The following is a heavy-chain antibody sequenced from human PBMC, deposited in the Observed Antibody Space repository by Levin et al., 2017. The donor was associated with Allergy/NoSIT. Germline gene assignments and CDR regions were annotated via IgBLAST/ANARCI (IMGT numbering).Heavy chain of an antibody. D-gene: IGHD3-22*01. V-gene: IGHV3-9*01. CDR1: GFTFDDYA. CDR3: AKSDGSGYLGDAFDI. Sequence: PGGSLRLSCAASGFTFDDYAIHWVRQAPGKGLEWVSGISWNSGSIGYADSVKGRFTISRDNAKNSLYLQMNSLRAEDTALYYCAKSDGSGYLGDAFDIWGQGTMVTVSS. CDR2: ISWNSGSI. J-gene: IGHJ3*02.